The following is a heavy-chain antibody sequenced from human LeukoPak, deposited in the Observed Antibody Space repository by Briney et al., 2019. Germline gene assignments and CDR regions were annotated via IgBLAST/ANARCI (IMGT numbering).Heavy chain of an antibody. J-gene: IGHJ4*02. CDR2: ISGSGGRT. Sequence: GGSLRLSCAASGYTFSSYAMSWVRQAPGKGLEWVSVISGSGGRTYYADSVKGRFTISRDNSEDTLYLQMNSLRAEDTAVYYCAKRGYYDSGGYYAPFDYWGQGTLVTVSS. V-gene: IGHV3-23*01. D-gene: IGHD3-22*01. CDR3: AKRGYYDSGGYYAPFDY. CDR1: GYTFSSYA.